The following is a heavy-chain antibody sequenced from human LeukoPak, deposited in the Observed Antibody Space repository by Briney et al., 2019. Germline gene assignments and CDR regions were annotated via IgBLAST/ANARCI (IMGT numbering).Heavy chain of an antibody. CDR1: GYTFTSYY. Sequence: ASVKVSCKASGYTFTSYYMHWVRQAPGQGLEWMGRIIPIFGTANYAQKFQGRVTITADKSTSTAYMELSSLRSEDTAVYYCARDYYDSSGYYYVTAIYYFDYWGQGTLVTVSS. CDR3: ARDYYDSSGYYYVTAIYYFDY. J-gene: IGHJ4*02. D-gene: IGHD3-22*01. CDR2: IIPIFGTA. V-gene: IGHV1-69*06.